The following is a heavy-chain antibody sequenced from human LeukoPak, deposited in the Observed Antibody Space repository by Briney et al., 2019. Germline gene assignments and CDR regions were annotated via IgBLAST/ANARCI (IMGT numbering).Heavy chain of an antibody. D-gene: IGHD2-15*01. V-gene: IGHV3-48*03. J-gene: IGHJ4*02. CDR3: ARAVSAARVYDY. CDR1: GFTFRSFE. CDR2: ISGDGTTI. Sequence: SGGSLRLSCAASGFTFRSFEMNWVRQAPGKGLECPSYISGDGTTIQYANSVKGRFTISRDNANNSLYLQMDSLRVEDTAVYYCARAVSAARVYDYWGQGTLVTVSS.